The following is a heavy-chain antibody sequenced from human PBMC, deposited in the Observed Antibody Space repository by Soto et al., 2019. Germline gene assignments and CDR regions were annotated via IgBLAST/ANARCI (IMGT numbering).Heavy chain of an antibody. J-gene: IGHJ5*02. Sequence: PSETLSLTCTVSGGSISSFHWIWVRQPPGKGLESIGYISYSGNTNYNPPLKSRVTISVDTSKNQFSLKLNSVTVADTAVYYCARGGARTWYDWFAPWVQGILVTVSS. D-gene: IGHD6-13*01. CDR2: ISYSGNT. CDR1: GGSISSFH. V-gene: IGHV4-59*12. CDR3: ARGGARTWYDWFAP.